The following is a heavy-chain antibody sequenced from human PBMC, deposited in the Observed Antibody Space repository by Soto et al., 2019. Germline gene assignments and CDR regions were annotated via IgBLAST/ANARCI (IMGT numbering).Heavy chain of an antibody. CDR2: ISYSGST. J-gene: IGHJ4*02. CDR1: GGSISSYSYC. CDR3: ARVYYYGSGSYYFDY. D-gene: IGHD3-10*01. V-gene: IGHV4-39*01. Sequence: PSETLSLTCSVSGGSISSYSYCWGWIRQTPGKGLEWIGSISYSGSTYYNPSLKSRVTISVDTSRNQFSLKLSSVTAADTAVYYCARVYYYGSGSYYFDYWGQGTLVTVS.